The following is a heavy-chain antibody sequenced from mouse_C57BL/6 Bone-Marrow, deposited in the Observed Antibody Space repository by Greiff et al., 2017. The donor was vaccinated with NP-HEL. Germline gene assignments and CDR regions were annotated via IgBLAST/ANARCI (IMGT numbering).Heavy chain of an antibody. V-gene: IGHV1-26*01. D-gene: IGHD2-4*01. CDR3: ARHYDYGVDY. CDR2: INPNNGGT. CDR1: GYTFTDYY. Sequence: EVKLQQSGPELVKPGASVKISCKASGYTFTDYYMNWVKQSHGKSLEWIGDINPNNGGTSYNQKFKGKATLTVDKSSSTAYMELRSLTSEDSAVYYCARHYDYGVDYWGQGTTLTVSS. J-gene: IGHJ2*01.